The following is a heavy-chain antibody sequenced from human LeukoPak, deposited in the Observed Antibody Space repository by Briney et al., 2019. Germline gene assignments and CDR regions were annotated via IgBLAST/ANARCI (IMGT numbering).Heavy chain of an antibody. J-gene: IGHJ4*02. Sequence: PGGSLRLSCAASGFTFSSYEMNWVRQAPGKGLEWVSYISSSGSTIYYADSVKGRFTISRDNAKNSLYLQMNSLRAEDTAVYYCARESLYDYVWGSYRPYYFDYWGQGTLVTVSS. CDR3: ARESLYDYVWGSYRPYYFDY. D-gene: IGHD3-16*02. CDR1: GFTFSSYE. V-gene: IGHV3-48*03. CDR2: ISSSGSTI.